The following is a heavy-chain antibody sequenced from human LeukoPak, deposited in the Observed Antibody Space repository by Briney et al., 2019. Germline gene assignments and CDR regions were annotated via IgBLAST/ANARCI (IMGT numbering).Heavy chain of an antibody. Sequence: GGSLRLSCSASGFTFSSYAMYWVRQAPGRGLEYVSGISSNGGSTYYADSVKGRFTISRDNSKNTLYLQMSSLRAEDTAVYYCVNREGLLLYFIYWGQGTLVTVSS. J-gene: IGHJ4*02. CDR3: VNREGLLLYFIY. D-gene: IGHD3-22*01. CDR2: ISSNGGST. V-gene: IGHV3-64D*06. CDR1: GFTFSSYA.